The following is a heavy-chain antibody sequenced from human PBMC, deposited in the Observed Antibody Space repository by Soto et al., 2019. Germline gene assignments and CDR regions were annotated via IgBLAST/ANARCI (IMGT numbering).Heavy chain of an antibody. V-gene: IGHV4-59*01. D-gene: IGHD3-9*01. CDR1: GGSISSYY. Sequence: PSETLSLTCTVSGGSISSYYWSWIRQSPGKGLEWIGYIFYSGSTKYNPSLKSRVTISVDTSRTHFSLNLSSVTAADTAVYYCARDKGRYDSGMDGWGTGTTVTGXS. CDR3: ARDKGRYDSGMDG. CDR2: IFYSGST. J-gene: IGHJ6*04.